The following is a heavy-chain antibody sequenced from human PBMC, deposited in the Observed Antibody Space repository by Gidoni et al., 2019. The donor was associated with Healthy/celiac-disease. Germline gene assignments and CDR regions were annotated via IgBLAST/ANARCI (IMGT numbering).Heavy chain of an antibody. CDR3: ARDPQRRELPNMDV. J-gene: IGHJ6*03. CDR2: IWYDGSNK. CDR1: TFSSYG. V-gene: IGHV3-33*01. Sequence: TFSSYGMHWVRQAPGKGLEWVAVIWYDGSNKYYADSVKGRFTISRDNSKNTLYLQMNSLRAEDTAVYYCARDPQRRELPNMDVWGKGTTVTVSS. D-gene: IGHD1-26*01.